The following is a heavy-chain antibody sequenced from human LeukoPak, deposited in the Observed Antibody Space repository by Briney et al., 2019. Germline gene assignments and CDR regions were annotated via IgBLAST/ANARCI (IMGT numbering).Heavy chain of an antibody. D-gene: IGHD6-19*01. CDR1: GFTFSSYN. J-gene: IGHJ4*02. Sequence: PGGSLRLSCAASGFTFSSYNMNWVRQAPGKGLEWVSVIYSGGSTYYADSVKGGFTISRDNSKNTLYLQMNSLRAEDTAVYYCAREHSSGWYYFDYWGQGTLVTVSS. V-gene: IGHV3-66*01. CDR3: AREHSSGWYYFDY. CDR2: IYSGGST.